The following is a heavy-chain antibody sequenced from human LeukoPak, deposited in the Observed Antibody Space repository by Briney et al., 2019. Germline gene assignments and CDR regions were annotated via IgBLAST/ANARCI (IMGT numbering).Heavy chain of an antibody. CDR2: IIPIFGTT. CDR3: ARALVEMDTISPCDY. D-gene: IGHD5-24*01. J-gene: IGHJ4*02. CDR1: GVTFSSYA. Sequence: SLKVSCKASGVTFSSYAISWVRQAPGQGLEWMGEIIPIFGTTNYAQTFKGRVTTTTDESTTTPYMELSSLRSEDKAVFYCARALVEMDTISPCDYWGQGTLVTVSS. V-gene: IGHV1-69*05.